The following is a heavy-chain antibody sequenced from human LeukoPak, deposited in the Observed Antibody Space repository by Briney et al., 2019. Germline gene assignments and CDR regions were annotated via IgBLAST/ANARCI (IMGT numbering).Heavy chain of an antibody. V-gene: IGHV3-66*01. CDR3: ARDPVGYGDNDY. CDR2: IYSGGST. J-gene: IGHJ4*02. D-gene: IGHD4-17*01. CDR1: GFTVSSNY. Sequence: QTGGSLRLSCAASGFTVSSNYMSWVRQAPGKGLEWVSVIYSGGSTYYADSVKGRFTISRDSSKNTLYLQMSSLRAEDTAVYYCARDPVGYGDNDYWGQGTLVTVSS.